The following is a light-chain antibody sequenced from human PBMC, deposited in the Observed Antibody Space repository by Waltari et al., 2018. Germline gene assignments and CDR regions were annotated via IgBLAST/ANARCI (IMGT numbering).Light chain of an antibody. CDR1: QSIRSY. CDR3: QQSYSTLWT. Sequence: DIQMTQSPSSPSASVRARVTITCRASQSIRSYLNWYQQKPRKAPKLLIYAASSLQSGVPSRFSGSGSGTDFTLTISSLQPEDFATYYCQQSYSTLWTFGQGTKVEIK. CDR2: AAS. V-gene: IGKV1-39*01. J-gene: IGKJ1*01.